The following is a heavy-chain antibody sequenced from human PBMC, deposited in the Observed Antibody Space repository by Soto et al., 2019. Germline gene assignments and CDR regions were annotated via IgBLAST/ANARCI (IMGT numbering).Heavy chain of an antibody. Sequence: EVQLVESGGGLVQPGGSLRLSCAASGFTFSDHYMDWVRQAPGKGLGWVGRTRNKANSYTTEYAASVKGRFTISRDDSKNSLYLQMNSLKTEDTAVYYCARGRSSGPRSSGMDVWGQWTTVTVSS. D-gene: IGHD6-19*01. V-gene: IGHV3-72*01. J-gene: IGHJ6*02. CDR3: ARGRSSGPRSSGMDV. CDR2: TRNKANSYTT. CDR1: GFTFSDHY.